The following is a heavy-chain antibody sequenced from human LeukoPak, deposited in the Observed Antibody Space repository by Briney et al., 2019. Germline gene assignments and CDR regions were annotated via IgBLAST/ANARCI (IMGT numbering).Heavy chain of an antibody. CDR3: ANIYYGSGSHRSGFDY. Sequence: GGSLRLSCAASGFTFSSYAMSWVRQAPGKGLEWVSAISGSGGSTYYADSVKGRFTISRDNSKNTLYLQMNSLRAEDTAVYYCANIYYGSGSHRSGFDYWGQGTLVTVSS. J-gene: IGHJ4*02. D-gene: IGHD3-10*01. CDR2: ISGSGGST. CDR1: GFTFSSYA. V-gene: IGHV3-23*01.